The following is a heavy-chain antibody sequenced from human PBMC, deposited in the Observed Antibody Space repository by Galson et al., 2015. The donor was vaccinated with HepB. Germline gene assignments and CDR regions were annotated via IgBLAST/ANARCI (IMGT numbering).Heavy chain of an antibody. CDR3: ARADIGYCSSTSCYIDGMDV. CDR2: ISYDGSNK. V-gene: IGHV3-30-3*01. D-gene: IGHD2-2*02. Sequence: SLRLSCAASGFTFSSYAMHWVRQAPGKGLEWVAVISYDGSNKYYADSVKGRFTISRDNSKNTLYLQMNSLRAEDTAVYSCARADIGYCSSTSCYIDGMDVWGQGTTVTVSS. CDR1: GFTFSSYA. J-gene: IGHJ6*02.